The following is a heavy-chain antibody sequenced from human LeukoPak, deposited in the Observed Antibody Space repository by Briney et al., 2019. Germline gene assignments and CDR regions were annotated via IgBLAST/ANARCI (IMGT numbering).Heavy chain of an antibody. CDR3: ARDASPYYDFWSGYWMGGFDY. Sequence: SVKVSCKASGGTFSSYAISWVRQAPGQGLEWMGRIIPIFGTANYAQKFQGRVTITADKSTSTAYTELSSLRSEDTAVYYCARDASPYYDFWSGYWMGGFDYWGQGTLVTVSS. V-gene: IGHV1-69*06. CDR2: IIPIFGTA. D-gene: IGHD3-3*01. CDR1: GGTFSSYA. J-gene: IGHJ4*02.